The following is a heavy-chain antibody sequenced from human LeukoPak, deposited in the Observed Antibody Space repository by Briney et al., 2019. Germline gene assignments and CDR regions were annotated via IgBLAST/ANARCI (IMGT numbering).Heavy chain of an antibody. J-gene: IGHJ3*02. V-gene: IGHV3-21*01. CDR2: ISSSSSNI. CDR3: ARVGRYYVSSDYYYIDAFDI. CDR1: GFTFSSYS. D-gene: IGHD3-22*01. Sequence: PGGSLRLSCAASGFTFSSYSMNWVRQAPVKGLEWVSSISSSSSNIYYADSVKGRFTISRDNAKNSLYLQMNSLRAEDTAVYYCARVGRYYVSSDYYYIDAFDIWGQGTMVTVSS.